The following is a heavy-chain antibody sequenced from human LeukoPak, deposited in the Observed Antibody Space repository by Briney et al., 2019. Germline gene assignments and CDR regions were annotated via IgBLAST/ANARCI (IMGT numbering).Heavy chain of an antibody. J-gene: IGHJ4*02. CDR2: IRAKAYGGTT. D-gene: IGHD2-15*01. Sequence: GGSLRLSCAGSGFTFGDFPMTWVPQAPGKGLEWVGYIRAKAYGGTTEYAASVKGRLTTSRDDSKRIAFLQMNSLKTLDTAIYYCTRGSGRFEYWGQGVLVTVSS. CDR3: TRGSGRFEY. CDR1: GFTFGDFP. V-gene: IGHV3-49*04.